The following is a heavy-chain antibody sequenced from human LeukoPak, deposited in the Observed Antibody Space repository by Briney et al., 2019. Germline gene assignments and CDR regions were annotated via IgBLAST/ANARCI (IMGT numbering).Heavy chain of an antibody. CDR2: MNPNSGNT. CDR1: QYTFTSYD. V-gene: IGHV1-8*01. J-gene: IGHJ4*02. Sequence: ASVKVSCKASQYTFTSYDINWVRQATGQGLEWMGWMNPNSGNTGYAQKFQGRVTMTRNTSISTAYMELSSLRSEDTAVYYCARGRYDYGGNAHYFDYWGQGTLVTISS. CDR3: ARGRYDYGGNAHYFDY. D-gene: IGHD4-23*01.